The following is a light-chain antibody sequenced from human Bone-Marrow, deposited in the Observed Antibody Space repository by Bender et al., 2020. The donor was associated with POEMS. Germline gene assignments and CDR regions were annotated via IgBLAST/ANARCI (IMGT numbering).Light chain of an antibody. CDR3: AGWDDSLNGWV. Sequence: QSVLTQPPSASGTPGQRVTISSSGGSSNIGAHAVNWYQHLPGTAPKLLIYSSHRRPSEVPDRFSGSRSGTSASLAISGLQSEDEADYYCAGWDDSLNGWVFGGGTKLTVL. V-gene: IGLV1-44*01. CDR2: SSH. CDR1: SSNIGAHA. J-gene: IGLJ3*02.